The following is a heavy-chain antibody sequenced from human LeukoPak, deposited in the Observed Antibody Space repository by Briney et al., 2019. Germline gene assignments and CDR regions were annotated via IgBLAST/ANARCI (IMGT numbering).Heavy chain of an antibody. V-gene: IGHV3-15*05. D-gene: IGHD4-17*01. Sequence: GGSLRLSCAASGFTFTYAWMSWVRQAPGKGLEWVGRIKSKIDGGTTDYAAPVNGRFTISRDDSKTTLYLQMKSLKTEDTAVYYCTTDPSNTIHGDSEFVWGQGTLVTVSS. CDR2: IKSKIDGGTT. J-gene: IGHJ4*02. CDR1: GFTFTYAW. CDR3: TTDPSNTIHGDSEFV.